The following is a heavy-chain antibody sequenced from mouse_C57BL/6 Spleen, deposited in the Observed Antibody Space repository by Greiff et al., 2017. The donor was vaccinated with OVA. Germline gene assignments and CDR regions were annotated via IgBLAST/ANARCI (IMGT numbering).Heavy chain of an antibody. Sequence: QVHVKQPGAELVKPGASVKLSCKASGYTFTSYWMHWVKQRPGQGLEWIGMIHPNSGSTNYNEKFKSKATLTVDKSSSTAYMQLSSLTSEDSAVYYWARDGDLAWFAYWGQGTLVTVSA. D-gene: IGHD3-3*01. J-gene: IGHJ3*01. CDR2: IHPNSGST. CDR3: ARDGDLAWFAY. V-gene: IGHV1-64*01. CDR1: GYTFTSYW.